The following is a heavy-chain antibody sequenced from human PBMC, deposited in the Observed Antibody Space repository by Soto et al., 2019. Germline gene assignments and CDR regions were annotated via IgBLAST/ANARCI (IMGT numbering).Heavy chain of an antibody. J-gene: IGHJ5*02. CDR2: ISFNDNT. CDR3: ARVEYQMPSSYWFDP. CDR1: GGPINYYY. V-gene: IGHV4-59*01. Sequence: SETLSLTCTVSGGPINYYYWSWIRQPPGKGLEWIGYISFNDNTNYNPSLKSRVTILLQTSKSQFSLKLTSVTAADTAIYYCARVEYQMPSSYWFDPWGQGIQVTVSS. D-gene: IGHD3-10*01.